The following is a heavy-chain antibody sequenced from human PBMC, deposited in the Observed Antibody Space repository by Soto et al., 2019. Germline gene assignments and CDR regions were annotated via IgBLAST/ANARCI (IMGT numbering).Heavy chain of an antibody. CDR1: GCSVSSRSCY. CDR2: VYFSGST. V-gene: IGHV4-61*01. Sequence: PXETLALSCTVAGCSVSSRSCYWSWVRQPPGKGLEWIGSVYFSGSTKYNPSLKSRVTISLDTSKTQFSLKLSSVTAADTAVYYCAREYGSSLGNWIDYWGQGTLVTVSS. J-gene: IGHJ5*01. D-gene: IGHD6-19*01. CDR3: AREYGSSLGNWIDY.